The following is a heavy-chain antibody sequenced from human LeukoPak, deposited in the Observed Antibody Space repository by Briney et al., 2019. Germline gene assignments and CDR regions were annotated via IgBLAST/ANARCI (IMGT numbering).Heavy chain of an antibody. CDR2: INAGNGNT. V-gene: IGHV1-3*01. J-gene: IGHJ4*02. CDR3: ARPRTYYDFWRGYPPFDY. CDR1: GYIFTSYA. Sequence: ASVKVSCKASGYIFTSYAMHWVRQAPGQRLEWMGWINAGNGNTKYSQKFQGRVTITRDTSASTVYMELSSLRSEDTAVYYCARPRTYYDFWRGYPPFDYWGQGTLVTVSS. D-gene: IGHD3-3*01.